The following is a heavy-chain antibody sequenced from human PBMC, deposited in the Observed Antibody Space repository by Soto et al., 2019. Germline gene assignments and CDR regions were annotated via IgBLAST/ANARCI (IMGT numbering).Heavy chain of an antibody. Sequence: PGGSLRLSCAASGFTFTRYSMNWVRQAPGKGLEWVSSISSTTNYIYYGDSMKGRFTISRDNAKNSLYLEMNSLRAEDTAVYYCARESEDPTSNFDYWGQGTLVTVPQ. CDR2: ISSTTNYI. CDR3: ARESEDPTSNFDY. CDR1: GFTFTRYS. J-gene: IGHJ4*02. V-gene: IGHV3-21*06.